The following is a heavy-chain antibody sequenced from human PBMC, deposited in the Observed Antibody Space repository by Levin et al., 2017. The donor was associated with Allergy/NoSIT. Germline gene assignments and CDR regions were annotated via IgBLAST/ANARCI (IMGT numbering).Heavy chain of an antibody. J-gene: IGHJ3*02. CDR1: GFTFSSYE. CDR2: ISSSGSTI. Sequence: GASVKVSCAASGFTFSSYEMNWVRQAPGKGLEWVSYISSSGSTIYYADSVKGRFTISRDNAKNSLYLQMNSLRAEDTAVYYCARTGGSEARDDAFDIWGQGTMVTVSS. D-gene: IGHD1-14*01. CDR3: ARTGGSEARDDAFDI. V-gene: IGHV3-48*03.